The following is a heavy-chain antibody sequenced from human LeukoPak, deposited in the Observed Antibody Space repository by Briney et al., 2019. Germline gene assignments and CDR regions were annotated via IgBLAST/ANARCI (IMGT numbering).Heavy chain of an antibody. CDR2: TYYRSKWYN. D-gene: IGHD5-18*01. V-gene: IGHV6-1*01. J-gene: IGHJ3*02. CDR1: GDSVSSNRAA. Sequence: SQTLSLTCAISGDSVSSNRAACTWIRQSPSRVLEWLGRTYYRSKWYNDYDVSVNSRITIYPDTSKNQLSLQLNSVTPEDRAVYFCVSEGYSYGFARHGFDIWGHGTMVTVSS. CDR3: VSEGYSYGFARHGFDI.